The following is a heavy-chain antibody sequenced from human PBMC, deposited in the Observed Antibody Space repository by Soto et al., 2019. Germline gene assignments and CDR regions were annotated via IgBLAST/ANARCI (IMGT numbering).Heavy chain of an antibody. J-gene: IGHJ6*02. V-gene: IGHV1-69*01. D-gene: IGHD2-21*02. CDR3: ARGAGVVTAILYYYYGMDV. CDR1: VGTFSSYA. CDR2: LIPIFGTA. Sequence: QVQLVQSGAEVKKPGSSVKVSCKASVGTFSSYAISWVRQAPGQGLEWLGGLIPIFGTANYAQKFQGRVTITADESTSTAYMELSSLRSEDTAVYYCARGAGVVTAILYYYYGMDVWGQGTTVTVSS.